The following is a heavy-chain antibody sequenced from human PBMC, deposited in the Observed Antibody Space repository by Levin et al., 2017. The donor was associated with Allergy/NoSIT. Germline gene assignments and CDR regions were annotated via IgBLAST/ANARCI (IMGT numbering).Heavy chain of an antibody. V-gene: IGHV3-23*01. Sequence: GGSLRLSCAASGFTFSSYAMSWVRQAPGKGLEWVSAISGSGGSTYYADSVKGRFTISRDNSKNTLYLQMNSLRAEDTAVYYCAKDVSSGWYRPIDYWGQGTLVTVSS. D-gene: IGHD6-19*01. CDR3: AKDVSSGWYRPIDY. CDR2: ISGSGGST. CDR1: GFTFSSYA. J-gene: IGHJ4*02.